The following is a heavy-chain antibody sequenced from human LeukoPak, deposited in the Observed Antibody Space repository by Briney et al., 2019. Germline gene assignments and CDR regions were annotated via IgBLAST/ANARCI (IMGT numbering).Heavy chain of an antibody. V-gene: IGHV4-38-2*02. J-gene: IGHJ6*03. CDR3: ARLGWELRTDYYYYYMDV. D-gene: IGHD1-26*01. CDR2: IYHSGST. Sequence: SETLSLTCTVSGYSISSGYYWGWIRQPPGKGLEWIGSIYHSGSTYYNPSLKSRVTISVDTSKNQFSLKLSSVTAADTAVYYCARLGWELRTDYYYYYMDVWGKGTTVTVSS. CDR1: GYSISSGYY.